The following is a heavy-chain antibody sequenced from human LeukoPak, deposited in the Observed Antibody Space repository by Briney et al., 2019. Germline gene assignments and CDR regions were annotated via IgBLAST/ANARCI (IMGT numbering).Heavy chain of an antibody. D-gene: IGHD3-3*01. CDR3: ARDLNYDFWSGYFPFATNWFDP. J-gene: IGHJ5*02. CDR2: MNPNSGNT. CDR1: GYTFTSYD. V-gene: IGHV1-8*01. Sequence: ASVKVSCKASGYTFTSYDINWVRQATGQGLEWMGWMNPNSGNTGYAQKFQGRVTMTRNTSISTAYMELSSLRSEDTAVYYCARDLNYDFWSGYFPFATNWFDPWGQGTLVTVSS.